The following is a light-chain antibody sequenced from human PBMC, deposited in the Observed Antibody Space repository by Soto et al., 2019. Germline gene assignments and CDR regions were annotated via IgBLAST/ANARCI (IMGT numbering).Light chain of an antibody. Sequence: DVVMTQSPLSLPVTLGQPASISCRSNQSLVHSDGIAYFSWFQQRPGRSPRRLIYKVYNRDSGVKDRLSGSGSGNDFALKIRRVEDEEVGVYYCMKGTHWPITVGKGKRLEIK. J-gene: IGKJ5*01. CDR2: KVY. V-gene: IGKV2-30*02. CDR3: MKGTHWPIT. CDR1: QSLVHSDGIAY.